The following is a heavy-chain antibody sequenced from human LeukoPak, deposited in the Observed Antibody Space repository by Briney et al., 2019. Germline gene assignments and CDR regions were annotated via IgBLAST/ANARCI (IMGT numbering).Heavy chain of an antibody. CDR3: ARRYCSSTSCYTDY. CDR1: GFTFSSYS. V-gene: IGHV3-48*02. CDR2: ISSSSSTI. J-gene: IGHJ4*02. Sequence: GGSLRLSCAASGFTFSSYSMNWVRQAPGKGLEWVSYISSSSSTIYYADSVKGRFTISRDNAKNSLYLQMNSLRDEDTAVYYCARRYCSSTSCYTDYWGQGTLATVSS. D-gene: IGHD2-2*02.